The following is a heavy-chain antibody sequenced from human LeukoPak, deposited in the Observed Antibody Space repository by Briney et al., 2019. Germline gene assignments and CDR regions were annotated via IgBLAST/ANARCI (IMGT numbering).Heavy chain of an antibody. Sequence: PGGSLRLSCAASGFTVSSNYMSWVRQAPGKGLEWVSSITRSSIYIYYADSVKGRFTISRDNAKNSLYLQMNSLRAEDTAVYYCARARYDGSGYYSIFDYWGQGTLVTVSS. CDR2: ITRSSIYI. CDR1: GFTVSSNY. CDR3: ARARYDGSGYYSIFDY. V-gene: IGHV3-21*01. J-gene: IGHJ4*02. D-gene: IGHD3-22*01.